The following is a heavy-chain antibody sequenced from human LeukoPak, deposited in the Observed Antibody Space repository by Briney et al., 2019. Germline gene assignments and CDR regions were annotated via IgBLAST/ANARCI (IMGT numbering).Heavy chain of an antibody. Sequence: QPGRSLRLSCAASGFTFDDYAMHWVRQAPGKGLEWVSGISWNSGSIGYADSVKGRFTISRDNAKNSLYLQMNSLRAEDTALYYCAKDGAAAGTYFDYWGQGTLVTVSS. D-gene: IGHD6-13*01. CDR1: GFTFDDYA. CDR2: ISWNSGSI. V-gene: IGHV3-9*01. J-gene: IGHJ4*02. CDR3: AKDGAAAGTYFDY.